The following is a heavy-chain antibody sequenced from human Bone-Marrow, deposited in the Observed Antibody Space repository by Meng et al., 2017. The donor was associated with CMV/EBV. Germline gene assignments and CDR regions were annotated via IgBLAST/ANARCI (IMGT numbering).Heavy chain of an antibody. CDR2: MNPNSGNT. D-gene: IGHD2-2*01. CDR3: ARDFTHRYQLLYYYYYGMDV. CDR1: GYTFTSYD. J-gene: IGHJ6*02. V-gene: IGHV1-8*01. Sequence: ASVKVSCKASGYTFTSYDINWVRQATGQGLEWMGWMNPNSGNTGYAQKFQGRVTMTRNTSISTAYMELSSLRSEDTAVYYCARDFTHRYQLLYYYYYGMDVWGQGTTVTVSS.